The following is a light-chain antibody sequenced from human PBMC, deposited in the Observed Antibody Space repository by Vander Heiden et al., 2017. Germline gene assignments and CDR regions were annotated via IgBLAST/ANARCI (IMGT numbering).Light chain of an antibody. CDR3: QQSYSTPFT. Sequence: DIQMTQSPSSLSASVGDRVTITCRASQSISSNLNWYQQKPGKAPKLLIYAASSFQSGVPSRFSGSGSGTDFTLTISSLQPEDFATYYCQQSYSTPFTFGPGTKVDIK. J-gene: IGKJ3*01. CDR1: QSISSN. V-gene: IGKV1-39*01. CDR2: AAS.